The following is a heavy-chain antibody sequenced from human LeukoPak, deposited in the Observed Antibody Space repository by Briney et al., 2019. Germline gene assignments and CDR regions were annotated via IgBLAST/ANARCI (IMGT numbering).Heavy chain of an antibody. J-gene: IGHJ1*01. D-gene: IGHD6-13*01. CDR2: ISSNGGST. CDR1: GFTFSSYA. V-gene: IGHV3-64*01. CDR3: ARDQSSSWSRRYFQH. Sequence: GGSLRLSCAASGFTFSSYAMHWVRQAPGKGLEYVSAISSNGGSTYYANSVKGRFTISRDNSKNTLYLQMGSLRAEDTAVYYCARDQSSSWSRRYFQHWGQGTLVTVSS.